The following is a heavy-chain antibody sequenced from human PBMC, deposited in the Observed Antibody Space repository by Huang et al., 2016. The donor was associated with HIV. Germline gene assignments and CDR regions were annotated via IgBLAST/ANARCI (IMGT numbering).Heavy chain of an antibody. CDR3: ARDGPEYSNYLDF. V-gene: IGHV3-7*01. D-gene: IGHD4-4*01. CDR1: GFTFDGFW. Sequence: QLMEAGGGLVRPGGSLRLSCGVSGFTFDGFWMSWVRQAPGKGLEWVANINQDGSDAYYVESVRGRFTISRDNSKNSLYLQMNGLTDEDTAVYYCARDGPEYSNYLDFWGPGTLVTV. J-gene: IGHJ4*02. CDR2: INQDGSDA.